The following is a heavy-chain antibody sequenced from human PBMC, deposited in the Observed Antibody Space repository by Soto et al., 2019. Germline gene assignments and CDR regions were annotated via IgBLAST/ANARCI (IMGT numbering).Heavy chain of an antibody. Sequence: PGESLKISCKGSGYSFTNYWIAWVRQMPGKGLEWMGIIYPDDSDTRYSPSFQDQVTISADKSISTAYLQWSSLKASDSAMYYCAKLPPRAQQLGRYYFDYWGQGTLVTVSS. J-gene: IGHJ4*02. D-gene: IGHD6-13*01. CDR1: GYSFTNYW. CDR3: AKLPPRAQQLGRYYFDY. CDR2: IYPDDSDT. V-gene: IGHV5-51*01.